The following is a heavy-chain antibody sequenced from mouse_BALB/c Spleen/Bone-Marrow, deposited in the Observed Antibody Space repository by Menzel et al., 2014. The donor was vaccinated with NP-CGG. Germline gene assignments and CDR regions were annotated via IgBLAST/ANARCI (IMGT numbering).Heavy chain of an antibody. Sequence: ESGAELVRPGTSVTVSCKASGYAFTNYLIEWVKQRPGQGLEWIGVINPGSGGINYNEKFRVKATLTADKSSSIVYMQLSSLTSDDSAVYFCARELGRGFAYWGQGTLVTVSA. CDR2: INPGSGGI. CDR3: ARELGRGFAY. J-gene: IGHJ3*01. D-gene: IGHD4-1*01. CDR1: GYAFTNYL. V-gene: IGHV1-54*01.